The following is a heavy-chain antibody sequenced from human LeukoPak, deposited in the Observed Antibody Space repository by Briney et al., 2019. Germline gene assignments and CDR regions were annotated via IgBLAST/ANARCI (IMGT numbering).Heavy chain of an antibody. CDR3: ARHSSTWYSAFDI. J-gene: IGHJ3*02. D-gene: IGHD6-13*01. CDR1: GFTFSNAW. CDR2: ISSSGSTI. Sequence: GGSLRLSCAASGFTFSNAWMSWVRQAPGKGLEWVSYISSSGSTIYYADSVKGRFTISRDNAKNSLYLQMNSLRAEDTAVYYCARHSSTWYSAFDIWGQGTMVTVSS. V-gene: IGHV3-48*03.